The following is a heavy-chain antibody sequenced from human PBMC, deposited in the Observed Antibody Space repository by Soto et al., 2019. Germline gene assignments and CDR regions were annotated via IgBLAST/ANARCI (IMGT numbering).Heavy chain of an antibody. D-gene: IGHD3-10*01. CDR3: ARDRGVSPPNYYYSVMDF. Sequence: SLRLSCAASGFTVSSNYMSWVRQAPGKGLEWVSVIYSSGSTYYADSVKGRFTISRDNSKNTLYLQMNSLRAEDTAVYYCARDRGVSPPNYYYSVMDFWGQGTTVTVSS. CDR1: GFTVSSNY. CDR2: IYSSGST. V-gene: IGHV3-53*01. J-gene: IGHJ6*02.